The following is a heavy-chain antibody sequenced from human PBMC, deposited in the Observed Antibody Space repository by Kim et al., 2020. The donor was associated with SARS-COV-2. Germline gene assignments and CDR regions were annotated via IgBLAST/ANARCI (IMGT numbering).Heavy chain of an antibody. V-gene: IGHV3-23*01. CDR2: ISGSGGST. D-gene: IGHD2-8*02. CDR3: AKVRARLLGYYYYGMDD. CDR1: GFTFSSYA. J-gene: IGHJ6*02. Sequence: GGSLRLSCAASGFTFSSYAMSWVRQAPGKGLEWVSAISGSGGSTYYADSVKGRFTISRDNSKNTLYLQMNSLRAEDTAVYYCAKVRARLLGYYYYGMDDWGQGTTVTVSS.